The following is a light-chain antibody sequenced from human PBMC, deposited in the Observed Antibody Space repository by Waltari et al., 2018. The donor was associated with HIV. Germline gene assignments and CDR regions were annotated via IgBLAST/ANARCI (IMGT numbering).Light chain of an antibody. Sequence: SFELPQPPSVSVSPGQTARLTCSGHELPETYAYLYQHKSDQAPLMVIYEDTQRPYGIPEKFSGSSSGTVATLTISGAQVDDEGDYYCYSTDTINNPLFGGGTKLTVL. CDR2: EDT. CDR1: ELPETY. V-gene: IGLV3-10*01. J-gene: IGLJ2*01. CDR3: YSTDTINNPL.